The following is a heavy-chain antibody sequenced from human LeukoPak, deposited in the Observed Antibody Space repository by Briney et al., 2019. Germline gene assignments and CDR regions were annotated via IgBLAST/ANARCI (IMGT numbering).Heavy chain of an antibody. V-gene: IGHV4-39*07. J-gene: IGHJ5*02. D-gene: IGHD1-26*01. CDR2: IYYSGST. CDR3: IVGATEGPNWFDP. Sequence: SETLSLTCTVSGGSISSSSYYWGWIRHPPGKGLELIRSIYYSGSTYYNPSLKSRVTISVDTSKNQSSLKLSSVTAADTAVYYGIVGATEGPNWFDPWGQGTLVTVSS. CDR1: GGSISSSSYY.